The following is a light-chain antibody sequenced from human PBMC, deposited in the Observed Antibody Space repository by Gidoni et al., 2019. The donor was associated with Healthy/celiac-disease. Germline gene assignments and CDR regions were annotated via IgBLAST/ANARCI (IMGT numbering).Light chain of an antibody. Sequence: DIKMTQSPSSLSASVGDRVTITCRASQSINSYLNWYQQKPGKAPKLLIYAAASLQSGVPSRVSGSGSGTDFTLTISSLQPEDFATYYCQQSYSTPYTFGQGTKLEIK. CDR3: QQSYSTPYT. J-gene: IGKJ2*01. V-gene: IGKV1-39*01. CDR1: QSINSY. CDR2: AAA.